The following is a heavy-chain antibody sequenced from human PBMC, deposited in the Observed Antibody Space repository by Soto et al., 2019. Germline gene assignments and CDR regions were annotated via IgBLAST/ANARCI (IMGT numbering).Heavy chain of an antibody. CDR1: GGSISSSSYY. D-gene: IGHD6-13*01. J-gene: IGHJ3*02. V-gene: IGHV4-39*01. Sequence: SETLSLTCTVSGGSISSSSYYWGWIRQPPGKGLEWIGSIYYSGSTYYNPSLKSRVTISVDTSKNQFSLKLSSVTAADTAVYYCAFGYSSSWYWVAFDIWGQGTTVTVSS. CDR2: IYYSGST. CDR3: AFGYSSSWYWVAFDI.